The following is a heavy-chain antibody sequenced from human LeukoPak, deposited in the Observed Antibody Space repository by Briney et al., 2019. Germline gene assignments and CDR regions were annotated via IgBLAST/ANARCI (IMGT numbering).Heavy chain of an antibody. CDR2: ISGNDEST. CDR1: RFSCSTRG. J-gene: IGHJ4*02. V-gene: IGHV3-23*01. Sequence: GGSLRLSCAASRFSCSTRGMSWVRQAPGKELEWVSAISGNDESTFYADSVKGRFTISRDNSRNTLYLQLSSLSAEDSAIYYCARDGRPARTYSGLFDYWGQGTLVTVSS. D-gene: IGHD5-12*01. CDR3: ARDGRPARTYSGLFDY.